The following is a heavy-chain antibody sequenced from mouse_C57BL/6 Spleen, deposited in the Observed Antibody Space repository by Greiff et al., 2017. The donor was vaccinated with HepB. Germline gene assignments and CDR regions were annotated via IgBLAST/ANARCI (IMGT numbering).Heavy chain of an antibody. CDR3: ARPLYYDYDGFAY. J-gene: IGHJ3*01. CDR1: GYTFTSYT. V-gene: IGHV1-4*01. Sequence: QVTLKESGAELARPGASVKMSCKASGYTFTSYTMHWVKQRPGQGLEWIGYINPSSGYTKYNQKFKDKATLTADKSSSTAYMQLSSLTSEDSAVYYCARPLYYDYDGFAYWGQGTLVTVSA. D-gene: IGHD2-4*01. CDR2: INPSSGYT.